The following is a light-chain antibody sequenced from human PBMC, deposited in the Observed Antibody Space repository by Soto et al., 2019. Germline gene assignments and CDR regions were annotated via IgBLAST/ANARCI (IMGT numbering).Light chain of an antibody. CDR2: AAS. CDR1: QGISRY. J-gene: IGKJ1*01. CDR3: HQLNSYPQT. Sequence: DIPLTQSPSFLSASVGDRVTITCRASQGISRYLAWYQQKPGKAPKLLIYAASTLQSGVPSRFSGSGSGTEFTLTISSLQPEDFAAYSWHQLNSYPQTFGQGTKVEIK. V-gene: IGKV1-9*01.